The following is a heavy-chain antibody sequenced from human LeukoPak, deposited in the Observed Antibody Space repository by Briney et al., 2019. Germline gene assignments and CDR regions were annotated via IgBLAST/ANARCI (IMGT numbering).Heavy chain of an antibody. CDR2: IYTSGST. D-gene: IGHD3-3*01. CDR3: ARDLTGPPRLEWDNAFDI. Sequence: PSETLSLTCTVSGGSISSYYWSWIRQPAGKGLEWIGRIYTSGSTNYNPSLKSRVTMSVDTSKNQFSLKLSSVTAADTAVYYCARDLTGPPRLEWDNAFDIWGQGTMVNVSS. CDR1: GGSISSYY. V-gene: IGHV4-4*07. J-gene: IGHJ3*02.